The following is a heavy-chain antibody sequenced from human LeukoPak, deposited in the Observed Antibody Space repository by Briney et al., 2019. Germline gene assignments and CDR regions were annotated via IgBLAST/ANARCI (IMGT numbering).Heavy chain of an antibody. CDR1: GYTFTNYA. CDR2: INPNSGGT. D-gene: IGHD3-3*01. CDR3: ARGGGIYDFWSGYSKNAFDI. J-gene: IGHJ3*02. V-gene: IGHV1-2*02. Sequence: ASVKVSCKASGYTFTNYAMHWVRQAPGQRLEWMGWINPNSGGTNYAQKFQGRVTMTRDTSISTAYMELSRLRSDDTAVYYCARGGGIYDFWSGYSKNAFDIWGQGTMVTVSS.